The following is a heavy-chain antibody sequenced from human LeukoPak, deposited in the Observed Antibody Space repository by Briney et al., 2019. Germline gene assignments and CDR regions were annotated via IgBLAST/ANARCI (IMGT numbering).Heavy chain of an antibody. CDR3: ARNSRSSSSSIPPFSAD. D-gene: IGHD6-6*01. Sequence: GGSLRLSCAASGFISSNYWMSWVRQAPGRGPEWVANINQDGSEKSYGDSVKGRFTISRDNAKNSLLLQMNSLRAEDTAVYYCARNSRSSSSSIPPFSADWGQGTLVTVSS. CDR2: INQDGSEK. J-gene: IGHJ4*02. CDR1: GFISSNYW. V-gene: IGHV3-7*01.